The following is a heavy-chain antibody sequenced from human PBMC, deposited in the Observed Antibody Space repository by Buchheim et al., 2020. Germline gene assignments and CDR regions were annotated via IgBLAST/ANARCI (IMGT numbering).Heavy chain of an antibody. Sequence: QVQLVQSGAEVKKPGASVKVSCKASGYTFTSYDINWVRQATGQGLEWMGWMNPNSGNTGYAQKFQGRVTMTRNTSISTAYMELSSLRSEDTGVYYCATAAPYGYSSGLSLYYYYGMDVWGQGTT. CDR2: MNPNSGNT. CDR3: ATAAPYGYSSGLSLYYYYGMDV. V-gene: IGHV1-8*01. D-gene: IGHD6-19*01. J-gene: IGHJ6*02. CDR1: GYTFTSYD.